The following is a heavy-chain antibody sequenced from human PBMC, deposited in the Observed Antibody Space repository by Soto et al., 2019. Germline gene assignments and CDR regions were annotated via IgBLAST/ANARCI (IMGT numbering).Heavy chain of an antibody. J-gene: IGHJ4*02. CDR1: GGSISSGGYS. Sequence: QLQLQESGSGLVKPSQTLSLTCAVSGGSISSGGYSWSWIRQPPGKGLEWIGYIYHSGSTYYNPSLKSRVTISVDRSNNQFSLKLSSETAADTAVYYCARVWGSSSPIFDYWGQGTLVTVSS. CDR3: ARVWGSSSPIFDY. CDR2: IYHSGST. D-gene: IGHD6-6*01. V-gene: IGHV4-30-2*01.